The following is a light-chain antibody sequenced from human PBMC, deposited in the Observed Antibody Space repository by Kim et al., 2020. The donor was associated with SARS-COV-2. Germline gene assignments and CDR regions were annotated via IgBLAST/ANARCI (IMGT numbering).Light chain of an antibody. Sequence: GSPRQTASITCSGDKMENKYVCWYQQKPGQSPVLVMYQDKKRPSGIPERFSGSNSENTATLTISGTQAIDEADYYCQAWDSSSGVFGTGTKVTVL. CDR3: QAWDSSSGV. V-gene: IGLV3-1*01. CDR1: KMENKY. J-gene: IGLJ1*01. CDR2: QDK.